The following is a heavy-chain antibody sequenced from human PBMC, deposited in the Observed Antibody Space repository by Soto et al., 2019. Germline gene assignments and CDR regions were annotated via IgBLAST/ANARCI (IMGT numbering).Heavy chain of an antibody. CDR2: IYDGGST. CDR1: GGSIRNVNYC. J-gene: IGHJ4*02. V-gene: IGHV4-30-4*01. D-gene: IGHD7-27*01. Sequence: QVQLQESGPGLVKPSETLSLTCTVSGGSIRNVNYCWSWVRQSPDKGLEWIGRIYDGGSTYNNPSLNSRVTISVDTSKNEFSLKLSSVSAADTAVYYCARGPSGDKVDYWGQGILVIVSS. CDR3: ARGPSGDKVDY.